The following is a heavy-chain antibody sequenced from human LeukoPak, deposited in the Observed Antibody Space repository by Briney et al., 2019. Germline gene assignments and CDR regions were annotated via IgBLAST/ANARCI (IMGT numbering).Heavy chain of an antibody. D-gene: IGHD4-17*01. CDR3: ARDSDYGLFDY. V-gene: IGHV3-48*03. CDR1: GFTFSSYE. CDR2: ISSSGSII. Sequence: GGSLRLSCAAAGFTFSSYEMNWVRQAPGKGLEWVSYISSSGSIIYYADSVKDRFTISRDNAENSLYLQMNSLRAEDTAVYYCARDSDYGLFDYWGQGTLVTVSS. J-gene: IGHJ4*02.